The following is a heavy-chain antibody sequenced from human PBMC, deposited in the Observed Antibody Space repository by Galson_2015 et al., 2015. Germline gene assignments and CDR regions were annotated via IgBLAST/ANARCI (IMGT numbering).Heavy chain of an antibody. D-gene: IGHD2-15*01. V-gene: IGHV3-11*01. Sequence: SLRLSCAASGFTFNDYYMSWIRQAPGKGLEWVSYISSSGSTIYYADSVKGRFTISRDNAKNSLYLQMNSLRAEDTAVYYCARDRGYCSGGSCTPRGNYWGQGTLVTVSS. J-gene: IGHJ4*02. CDR3: ARDRGYCSGGSCTPRGNY. CDR1: GFTFNDYY. CDR2: ISSSGSTI.